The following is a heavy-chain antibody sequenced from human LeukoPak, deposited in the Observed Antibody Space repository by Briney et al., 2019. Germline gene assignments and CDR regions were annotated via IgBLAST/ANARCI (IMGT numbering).Heavy chain of an antibody. D-gene: IGHD6-13*01. CDR1: GYTLTELS. V-gene: IGHV1-24*01. CDR2: FDPEGGET. J-gene: IGHJ4*02. Sequence: ASVKVSCKVSGYTLTELSMHWVRQAPGKGLEWMGGFDPEGGETIYAQKFQGRVTITEDTSTDTAYMELSSLRSEDTAVYYCATGLAAAYRPDYWGQGTLVTVSS. CDR3: ATGLAAAYRPDY.